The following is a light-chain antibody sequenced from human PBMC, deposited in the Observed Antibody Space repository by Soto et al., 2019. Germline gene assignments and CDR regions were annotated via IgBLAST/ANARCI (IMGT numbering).Light chain of an antibody. CDR1: QSVNNNY. CDR3: QQRSNWPPLT. CDR2: RAS. J-gene: IGKJ4*01. V-gene: IGKV3-11*01. Sequence: EIVLTQSPGTLSLSPGERATLSCRASQSVNNNYVAWYQQKPGQAPRLLIFRASNKATGIPDRFSGSGSGTEFILTISSLEPEDFAVYYCQQRSNWPPLTFGGGTKVEIK.